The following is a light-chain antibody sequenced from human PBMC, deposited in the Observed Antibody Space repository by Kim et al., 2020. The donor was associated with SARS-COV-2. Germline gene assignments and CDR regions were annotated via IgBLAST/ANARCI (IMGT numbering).Light chain of an antibody. CDR3: QQRAKWPPVT. CDR1: QRVNSQ. Sequence: FSPGERATLSCRASQRVNSQLAWYQQRPGQAPRRRIYDACNWATSNPARFSGSGSGADFTLTISSLEPEDFAVYYCQQRAKWPPVTFGGGTKLEI. J-gene: IGKJ4*01. CDR2: DAC. V-gene: IGKV3-11*01.